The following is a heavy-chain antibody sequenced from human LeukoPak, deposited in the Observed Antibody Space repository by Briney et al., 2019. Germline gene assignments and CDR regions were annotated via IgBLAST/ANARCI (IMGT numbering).Heavy chain of an antibody. J-gene: IGHJ4*02. Sequence: GGTLRLSCAASGFTFSSYGMSWVRQAPGKGLEWVSAISGSGGSTYYADSVKGRFTISRDNSKNTLYLQMNSLRAEDTAVYYCAKSPGAVPAANPFDYWGQGTLVTVSS. D-gene: IGHD2-2*01. V-gene: IGHV3-23*01. CDR1: GFTFSSYG. CDR2: ISGSGGST. CDR3: AKSPGAVPAANPFDY.